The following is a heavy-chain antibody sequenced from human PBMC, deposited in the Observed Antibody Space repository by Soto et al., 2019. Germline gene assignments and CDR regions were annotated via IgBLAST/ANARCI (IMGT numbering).Heavy chain of an antibody. CDR2: IYYSGST. Sequence: SETLSLTCTVSGGSISSGGYYWSWIRQHPGKGLEWIGYIYYSGSTYYNPSLKSRVTISVDTSKNQFSLKLSSVTAADTAVYYCASSWLVVAATQGAFAIWGQGTMVTVSS. CDR3: ASSWLVVAATQGAFAI. CDR1: GGSISSGGYY. J-gene: IGHJ3*02. D-gene: IGHD2-15*01. V-gene: IGHV4-31*03.